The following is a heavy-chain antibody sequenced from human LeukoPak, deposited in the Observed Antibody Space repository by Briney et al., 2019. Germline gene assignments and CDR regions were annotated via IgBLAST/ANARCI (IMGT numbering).Heavy chain of an antibody. Sequence: GRSLRLSCAASGFTFSSYGMHWVRQAPGKGLEWVAVIWYDGSNKYYADSVKGRFTISRDNSKNTLYLQMNSLRAEDTAVYYCARDNGELLDAFDIWGQGTMVTVSS. D-gene: IGHD1-26*01. CDR2: IWYDGSNK. V-gene: IGHV3-33*01. CDR1: GFTFSSYG. CDR3: ARDNGELLDAFDI. J-gene: IGHJ3*02.